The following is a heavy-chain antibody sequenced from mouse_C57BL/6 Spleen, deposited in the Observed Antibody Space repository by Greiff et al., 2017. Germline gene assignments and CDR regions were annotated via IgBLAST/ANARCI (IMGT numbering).Heavy chain of an antibody. V-gene: IGHV14-4*01. CDR1: GFNIKDDY. Sequence: EVQLQQSGAELVRPGASVKLSCTASGFNIKDDYMHWVKQRPEQGLEWIGWIDPENGDTEYASKFQGKATITADTSSNTAYLQLSSLTSEDTAVYYCTIYYGNSPWFAYWGQGTLVTVSA. CDR3: TIYYGNSPWFAY. J-gene: IGHJ3*01. D-gene: IGHD2-1*01. CDR2: IDPENGDT.